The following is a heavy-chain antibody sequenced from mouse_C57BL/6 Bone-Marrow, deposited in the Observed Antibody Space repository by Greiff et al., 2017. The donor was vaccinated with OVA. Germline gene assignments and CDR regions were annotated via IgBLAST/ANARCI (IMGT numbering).Heavy chain of an antibody. Sequence: EVQLQQSGPELVKPGASVKISCKASGYTFTDYYMNWVKQSHGKSLEWIGDINPNNGGTSYNQKFKGKATLTVDKSSSTAYMELRSLTSEDSAVYYWARMVYYDYEDYWGQGTTLTVSS. D-gene: IGHD2-4*01. V-gene: IGHV1-26*01. CDR2: INPNNGGT. J-gene: IGHJ2*01. CDR1: GYTFTDYY. CDR3: ARMVYYDYEDY.